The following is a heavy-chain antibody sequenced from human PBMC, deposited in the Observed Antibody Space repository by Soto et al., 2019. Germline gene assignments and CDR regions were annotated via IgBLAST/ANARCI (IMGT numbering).Heavy chain of an antibody. CDR2: IIPIFGTA. D-gene: IGHD3-16*02. Sequence: QVQLVQSGAEVKKPGSSVKVSCKASGGTFSSYAISWVRQAPGQGLEWMGGIIPIFGTANYAQKFQGRVTITADXXTXTXXMELSSLRSEDTAVYYCARAGYDYVWGSYRYNFDYWGQGTLVTVSS. V-gene: IGHV1-69*12. J-gene: IGHJ4*02. CDR1: GGTFSSYA. CDR3: ARAGYDYVWGSYRYNFDY.